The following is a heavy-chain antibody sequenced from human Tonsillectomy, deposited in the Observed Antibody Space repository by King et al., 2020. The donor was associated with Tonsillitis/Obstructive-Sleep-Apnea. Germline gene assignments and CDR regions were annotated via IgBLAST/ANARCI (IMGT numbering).Heavy chain of an antibody. V-gene: IGHV3-11*05. CDR1: GFTFSDYY. CDR2: ISSSSSYT. D-gene: IGHD6-6*01. J-gene: IGHJ5*02. CDR3: ARDPNPYSRSSYFEFGWFDP. Sequence: VQLVESGGGLVKPGGSLRLSCAASGFTFSDYYMSWIRQAPGKGLEWVSYISSSSSYTNYADSVKGRFTISRDNAKNSLYLQMNSLRAEDTAVYYCARDPNPYSRSSYFEFGWFDPWGQGTLVTVSS.